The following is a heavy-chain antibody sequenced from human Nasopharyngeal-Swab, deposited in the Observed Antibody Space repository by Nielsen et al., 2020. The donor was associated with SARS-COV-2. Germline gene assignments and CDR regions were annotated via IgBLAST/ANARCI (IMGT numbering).Heavy chain of an antibody. CDR1: GFTFRSYW. V-gene: IGHV3-74*01. Sequence: GESLKISCAASGFTFRSYWMHWVRQVPGEGPVWVSRIDTDGSVTNYADSVRGRFTISRDNAKNSLYLQMNSLRAEDTAIYYCGRDLGGYGGSWGQGALVIVSS. CDR2: IDTDGSVT. J-gene: IGHJ5*02. D-gene: IGHD5-12*01. CDR3: GRDLGGYGGS.